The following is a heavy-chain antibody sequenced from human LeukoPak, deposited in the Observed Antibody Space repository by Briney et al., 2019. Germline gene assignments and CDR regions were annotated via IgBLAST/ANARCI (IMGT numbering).Heavy chain of an antibody. V-gene: IGHV3-21*01. CDR1: GFTFSSYN. J-gene: IGHJ4*02. CDR3: ARVTDQWLSVY. CDR2: ISSSSSYI. D-gene: IGHD6-19*01. Sequence: GGSLRLSCAASGFTFSSYNMNWVRQAPGKGLEWVSSISSSSSYIYYADSVRGRFTISRDNAKNLLYLQMNSLRAEDTAVYYCARVTDQWLSVYWGQGTLVTVSS.